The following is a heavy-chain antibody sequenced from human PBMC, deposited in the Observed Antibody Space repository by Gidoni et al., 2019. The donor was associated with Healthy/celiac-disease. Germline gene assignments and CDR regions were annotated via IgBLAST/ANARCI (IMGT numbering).Heavy chain of an antibody. Sequence: QVQLVQSGAEVKKPGSSVKVSCKASGGTFSSYAISWVRQAPGQGLEWMGGIIPIFGTANYAQKFQGRVTITADKSTSTAYMELSSLRSEDTAVYYCARRASWQQGSDRHGNYYYMDVWGKGTTVTVSS. CDR2: IIPIFGTA. CDR3: ARRASWQQGSDRHGNYYYMDV. D-gene: IGHD6-13*01. CDR1: GGTFSSYA. V-gene: IGHV1-69*06. J-gene: IGHJ6*03.